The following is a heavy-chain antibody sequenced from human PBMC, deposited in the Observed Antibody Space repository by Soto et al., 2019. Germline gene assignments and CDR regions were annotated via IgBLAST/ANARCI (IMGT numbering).Heavy chain of an antibody. CDR1: GYTFTSYA. J-gene: IGHJ4*02. CDR2: INAGNGNT. CDR3: ARSIVVVTSFDY. D-gene: IGHD3-22*01. Sequence: QVQLVQSGAEVKKPGASVKVSCKASGYTFTSYAMHWVRQAPGQRLEWMGWINAGNGNTKYSQKFQGRVTITRDTSASTAYMELSSLRSEDTAVYYCARSIVVVTSFDYWGKGTLVTVSS. V-gene: IGHV1-3*01.